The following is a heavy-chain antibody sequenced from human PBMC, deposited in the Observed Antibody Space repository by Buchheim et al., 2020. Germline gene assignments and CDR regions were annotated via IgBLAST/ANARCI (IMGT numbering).Heavy chain of an antibody. Sequence: QLQLQESGPGLVKPSETLSLTCSVSGGSVSSSSYYWGWVRQPPGKGLEWIGSISYSGNTKNNPSLKSRVTISIDTSKDQFSLKLSSVTAADTAVYYCARDTSPGQQGGNGFFDYWGQGNL. CDR3: ARDTSPGQQGGNGFFDY. J-gene: IGHJ4*02. V-gene: IGHV4-39*07. CDR1: GGSVSSSSYY. CDR2: ISYSGNT. D-gene: IGHD2-8*01.